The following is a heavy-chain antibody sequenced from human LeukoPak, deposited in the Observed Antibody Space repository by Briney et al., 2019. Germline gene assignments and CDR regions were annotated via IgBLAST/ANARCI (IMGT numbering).Heavy chain of an antibody. D-gene: IGHD3-10*01. Sequence: GGSLRLSCAASGFTVSSNYMSWVRQAPGKGLEWVSVIYSGGSTYYAGSVKGRFTISRDNSKNTLYLQMNSLRAEDTAVYYCARDGPVIREDIWGQGTMVTVSS. J-gene: IGHJ3*02. CDR1: GFTVSSNY. CDR2: IYSGGST. V-gene: IGHV3-53*01. CDR3: ARDGPVIREDI.